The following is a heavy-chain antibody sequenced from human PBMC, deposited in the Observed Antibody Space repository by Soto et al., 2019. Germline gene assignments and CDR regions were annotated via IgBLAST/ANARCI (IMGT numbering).Heavy chain of an antibody. CDR1: GYTFTSYY. D-gene: IGHD6-13*01. CDR3: ARDHFPYSSSWSAGDAFDI. CDR2: INPSGGST. J-gene: IGHJ3*02. Sequence: QVQLVQSGAEVKKPGASVKVSCKASGYTFTSYYMHWVRQAPGQGLEWMGIINPSGGSTSYAQKVQGSVTMARDTSTSTVYMELSSLRSEDTAVYYCARDHFPYSSSWSAGDAFDIWGQGTMVTVSS. V-gene: IGHV1-46*04.